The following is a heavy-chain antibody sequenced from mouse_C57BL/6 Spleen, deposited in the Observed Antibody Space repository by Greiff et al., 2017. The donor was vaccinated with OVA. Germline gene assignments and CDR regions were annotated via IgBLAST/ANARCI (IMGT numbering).Heavy chain of an antibody. V-gene: IGHV1-76*01. Sequence: VQLQESGAELVRPGASVKLSCKASGYTFTDYYINWVKQRPGQGLEWIARIYPGSGNTYYNEKFKGKATLTAEKSSSTAYMQLSSLTSEDSAVYFCARLGLLRAMDYWGQGTSVTVSS. CDR3: ARLGLLRAMDY. J-gene: IGHJ4*01. CDR2: IYPGSGNT. D-gene: IGHD2-3*01. CDR1: GYTFTDYY.